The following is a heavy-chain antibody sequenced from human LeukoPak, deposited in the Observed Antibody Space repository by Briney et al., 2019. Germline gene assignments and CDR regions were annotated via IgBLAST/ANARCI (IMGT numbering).Heavy chain of an antibody. CDR3: ARGMYGSGSYSAH. CDR1: GYSFTGYY. D-gene: IGHD3-10*01. Sequence: ASVKVSCKTSGYSFTGYYMHWVRQAPGQGFEWMGSIDPDSGDTKIAEKFKGRVTMTRDTTSSTDYMEVMSLRADDTGVYYCARGMYGSGSYSAHWGQGSLVIVSS. J-gene: IGHJ4*02. CDR2: IDPDSGDT. V-gene: IGHV1-2*02.